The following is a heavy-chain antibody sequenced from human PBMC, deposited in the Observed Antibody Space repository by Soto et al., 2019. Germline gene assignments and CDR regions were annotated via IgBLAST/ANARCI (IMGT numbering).Heavy chain of an antibody. CDR3: AKDMHYDYIWGSYRSDY. V-gene: IGHV3-23*01. J-gene: IGHJ4*02. CDR1: GFTFSSYA. CDR2: ISGSGGSST. Sequence: EVQLLESGGGLVQPGGSLRLSCAASGFTFSSYAMSWVRQAPGKGLEWVSAISGSGGSSTYYADSVKGRFTISRDNSKHPLYLQMNSLRAEDTAVYYCAKDMHYDYIWGSYRSDYWGQGTLVTVSS. D-gene: IGHD3-16*02.